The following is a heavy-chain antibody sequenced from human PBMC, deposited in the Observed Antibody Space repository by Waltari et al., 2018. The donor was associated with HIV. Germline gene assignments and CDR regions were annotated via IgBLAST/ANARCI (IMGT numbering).Heavy chain of an antibody. CDR2: ISTSGTT. CDR3: ARDLGGNYYRYFDV. D-gene: IGHD1-1*01. J-gene: IGHJ2*01. Sequence: QVQLQESGPGLVKPSETLSLTCTVSGGSLSSHYWSWNRHPAGEGLEWIGRISTSGTTNYNPSLKSRVTMSLHTSKNEFSVKMSSVTAADTAVYYCARDLGGNYYRYFDVWGRGTLVTVSS. V-gene: IGHV4-4*07. CDR1: GGSLSSHY.